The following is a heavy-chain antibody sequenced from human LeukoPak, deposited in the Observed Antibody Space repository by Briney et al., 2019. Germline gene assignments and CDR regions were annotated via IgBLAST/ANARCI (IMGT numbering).Heavy chain of an antibody. Sequence: GASVTVSFTSSGYTFTVYYMHWVRQAPGQGREWMGWINANSGDTKYAQKFQGRVTMTRDTSISTAYMELSRLRSDDTAMYYCAREISGYSDYWGQGTLVTVSS. D-gene: IGHD3-22*01. J-gene: IGHJ4*02. CDR3: AREISGYSDY. CDR1: GYTFTVYY. CDR2: INANSGDT. V-gene: IGHV1-2*02.